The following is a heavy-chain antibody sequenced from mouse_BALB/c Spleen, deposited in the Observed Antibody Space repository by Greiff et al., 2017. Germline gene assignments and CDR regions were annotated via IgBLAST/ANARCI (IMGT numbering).Heavy chain of an antibody. CDR2: IWGDGST. CDR3: ARDSITTVTRYAMDY. D-gene: IGHD1-2*01. Sequence: QVQLQQSGPGLVAPSQSLSITCTVSGFSLTGYGVNWVRQPPGKGLEWLGMIWGDGSTDYNSALKSRLSISKDNSKSQVFLKMNSLQTDDTARYYCARDSITTVTRYAMDYWGQGTSVTVSS. CDR1: GFSLTGYG. V-gene: IGHV2-6-7*01. J-gene: IGHJ4*01.